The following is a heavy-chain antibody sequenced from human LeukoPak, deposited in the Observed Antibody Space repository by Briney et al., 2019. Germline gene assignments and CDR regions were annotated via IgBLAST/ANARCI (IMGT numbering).Heavy chain of an antibody. J-gene: IGHJ6*03. CDR2: IRYDGSNK. D-gene: IGHD3-10*01. V-gene: IGHV3-30*02. CDR3: AKDGNYYGSGSYDIYYYYYMDV. CDR1: GFTFSSYA. Sequence: PGGSLRLSCAASGFTFSSYAMHWVRQAPGKGLEWVAFIRYDGSNKYYADSVKGRFTISRDNSKNTLYLQMNSLRAEDTAVYYCAKDGNYYGSGSYDIYYYYYMDVWGKGTTVTISS.